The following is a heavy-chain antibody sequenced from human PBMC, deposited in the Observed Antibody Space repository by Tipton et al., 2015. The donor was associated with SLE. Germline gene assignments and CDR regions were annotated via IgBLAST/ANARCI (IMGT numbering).Heavy chain of an antibody. CDR1: GFTFTIYA. Sequence: SLRLSCAASGFTFTIYAMHWVRQAPGKGLEWVAVISYDGSNKYYADSVKGRFTISRDNSKNTLYLQMNSLRAEDTAVYYCARDSLPLGTIFGVVIIRPFDYWGQGTLVTVSS. CDR2: ISYDGSNK. V-gene: IGHV3-30*04. D-gene: IGHD3-3*01. J-gene: IGHJ4*02. CDR3: ARDSLPLGTIFGVVIIRPFDY.